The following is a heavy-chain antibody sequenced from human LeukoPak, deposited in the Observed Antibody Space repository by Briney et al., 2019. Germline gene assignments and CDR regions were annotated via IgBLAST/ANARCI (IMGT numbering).Heavy chain of an antibody. CDR1: GFTFSSYS. D-gene: IGHD3-3*01. J-gene: IGHJ4*02. CDR3: ARGYYDFWSGYYLDY. CDR2: IKQDGSEK. Sequence: GGSLRLSCAASGFTFSSYSMSWVRQAPGKGLEWVANIKQDGSEKYYVDSVKGRFTISRDNAKNSLYLQMNSLRAEDTAVYYCARGYYDFWSGYYLDYWGQGTLVTVSS. V-gene: IGHV3-7*01.